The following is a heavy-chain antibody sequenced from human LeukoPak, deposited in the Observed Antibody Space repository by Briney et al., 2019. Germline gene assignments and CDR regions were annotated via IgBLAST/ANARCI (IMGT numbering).Heavy chain of an antibody. CDR1: GSSITSLHS. J-gene: IGHJ6*03. Sequence: SETLSLTCIVSGSSITSLHSWGWIRQPPGKGLEWVGSMYHSGKPYYNPSLKSRVTISADTSKNQFSLKLTSMTAADTAIYYCARAYEDYMDVWGKGTTVTVSS. CDR2: MYHSGKP. CDR3: ARAYEDYMDV. D-gene: IGHD5-12*01. V-gene: IGHV4-38-2*02.